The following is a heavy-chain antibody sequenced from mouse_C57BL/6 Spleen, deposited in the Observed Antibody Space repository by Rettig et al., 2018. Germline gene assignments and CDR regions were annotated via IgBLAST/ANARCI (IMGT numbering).Heavy chain of an antibody. Sequence: KATLTADTSSSTAYMQLSSLTSEDSAVYYCARRELGWYFDVWGTGTTVTVSS. CDR3: ARRELGWYFDV. D-gene: IGHD4-1*01. V-gene: IGHV1-66*01. J-gene: IGHJ1*03.